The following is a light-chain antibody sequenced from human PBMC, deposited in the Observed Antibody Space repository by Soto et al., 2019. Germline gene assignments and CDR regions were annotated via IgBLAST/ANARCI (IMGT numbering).Light chain of an antibody. J-gene: IGKJ1*01. Sequence: EIVLTQSPGTLSLSPGERATLSCRASQSVDSNYLGWYQQKPGQAPRLLIYAASSRATGIPDRFSGGESGTDFSLTISRPEPENFAVYYCQLYYSGMFGQGTKVEIK. CDR1: QSVDSNY. CDR2: AAS. CDR3: QLYYSGM. V-gene: IGKV3-20*01.